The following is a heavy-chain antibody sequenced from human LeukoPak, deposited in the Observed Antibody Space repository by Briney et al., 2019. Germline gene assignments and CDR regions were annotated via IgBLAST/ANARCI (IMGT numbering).Heavy chain of an antibody. CDR1: GFTFNRNV. CDR3: ARVASGHNTDS. CDR2: IIDDGSST. Sequence: GGSLRLSCATSGFTFNRNVMSWVRQPPGKGLEWVSAIIDDGSSTYYADSVKGRFTISRDNAKSTLYLQMNSLRTEDTAVYHCARVASGHNTDSWGQGTLVTVSS. J-gene: IGHJ4*02. V-gene: IGHV3-23*01. D-gene: IGHD3-3*01.